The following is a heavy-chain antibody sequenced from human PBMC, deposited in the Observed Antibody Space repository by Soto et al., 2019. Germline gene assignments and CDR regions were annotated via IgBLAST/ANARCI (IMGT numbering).Heavy chain of an antibody. V-gene: IGHV1-2*04. Sequence: QLVQSGDEVKKSGASVKVSCKASGYTFTGSYIQWVRQAPGQGLEWMGWINPNCGAAKYADNLQGWVTLTRDTSTSTAYMELTRLRFDDTTVYFCARAGNAFRSYGACAHYNGLDVWGQGTTVTVFS. J-gene: IGHJ6*02. CDR1: GYTFTGSY. D-gene: IGHD3-3*02. CDR3: ARAGNAFRSYGACAHYNGLDV. CDR2: INPNCGAA.